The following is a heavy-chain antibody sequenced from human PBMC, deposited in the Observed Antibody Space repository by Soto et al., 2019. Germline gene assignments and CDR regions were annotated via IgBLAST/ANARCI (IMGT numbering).Heavy chain of an antibody. CDR3: ARLGGYVSVGYYYLWDS. CDR2: INHSGST. J-gene: IGHJ4*02. V-gene: IGHV4-39*01. Sequence: SSETLSLTCRVCDGSMNSDSSYWGWIRQPPGKGLEWIGVINHSGSTYHNLSLKGRVTMSVDASRNQFSLKLTSMTAADTAVYYCARLGGYVSVGYYYLWDSWGQGTLVTVSS. D-gene: IGHD3-22*01. CDR1: DGSMNSDSSY.